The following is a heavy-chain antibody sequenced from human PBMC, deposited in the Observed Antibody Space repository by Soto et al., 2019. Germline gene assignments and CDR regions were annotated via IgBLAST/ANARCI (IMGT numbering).Heavy chain of an antibody. CDR2: IIPIFGTA. CDR1: GGTFSSYA. J-gene: IGHJ6*02. Sequence: ASVKVSCKASGGTFSSYAISWVRQAPGQGLEWMGGIIPIFGTANYAQKFQGRVTITADESTSTAYMELSSLRSEDTAVYYCASGLATSAHYYYYYGMDVWGQGTTVTVSS. V-gene: IGHV1-69*13. CDR3: ASGLATSAHYYYYYGMDV. D-gene: IGHD5-12*01.